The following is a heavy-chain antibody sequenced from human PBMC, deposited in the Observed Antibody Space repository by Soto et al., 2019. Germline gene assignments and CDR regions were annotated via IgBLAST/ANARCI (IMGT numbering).Heavy chain of an antibody. D-gene: IGHD6-13*01. CDR2: INHSGST. J-gene: IGHJ6*02. CDR3: ARGRGYSSSWYYYYGMDV. Sequence: SETLSLTCAVYGGSFSGYYWSWIRQPPGKGMEWIGEINHSGSTNYNPSLKSRVTISVDTSKNQFSLKLSSVTAADTAVYYCARGRGYSSSWYYYYGMDVWGQGTTVTVSS. V-gene: IGHV4-34*01. CDR1: GGSFSGYY.